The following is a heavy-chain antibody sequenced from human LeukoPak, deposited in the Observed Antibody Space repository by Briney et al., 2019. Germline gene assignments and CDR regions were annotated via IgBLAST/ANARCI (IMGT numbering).Heavy chain of an antibody. CDR3: ARQTIFDGYISRFDY. CDR1: GGSISSSSYY. V-gene: IGHV4-39*01. Sequence: SETLSLTCTVSGGSISSSSYYWGWIRQPPGKGLEWIGSIYYSGSTYYNPSLKSRVTISVDTSKNQFSLKLSSVTAADTAVYYCARQTIFDGYISRFDYWGQGTLVTVSS. J-gene: IGHJ4*02. D-gene: IGHD3-3*01. CDR2: IYYSGST.